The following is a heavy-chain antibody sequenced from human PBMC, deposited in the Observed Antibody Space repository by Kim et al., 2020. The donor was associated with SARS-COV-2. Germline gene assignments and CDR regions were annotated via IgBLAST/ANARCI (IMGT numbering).Heavy chain of an antibody. Sequence: PSFQGQVTISADKSISTAYLQWSSLKASDTAMYYCARLSSGGFYWYFDLWGRGTLVTVSS. D-gene: IGHD6-19*01. CDR3: ARLSSGGFYWYFDL. J-gene: IGHJ2*01. V-gene: IGHV5-51*01.